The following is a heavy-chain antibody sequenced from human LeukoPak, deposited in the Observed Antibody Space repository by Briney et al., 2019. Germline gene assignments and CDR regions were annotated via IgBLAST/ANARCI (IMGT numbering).Heavy chain of an antibody. CDR2: IYHSGST. D-gene: IGHD6-19*01. CDR3: ARVAYSGGWAYFDY. CDR1: GYSISSGYS. Sequence: SETLSLTCAVSGYSISSGYSWGWIRQPLGKGLEWIGSIYHSGSTYYNPSLKSRVTISVDTSKNQFSLKLSSVTAADTAVYYCARVAYSGGWAYFDYWGQGTLVTVSS. J-gene: IGHJ4*02. V-gene: IGHV4-38-2*01.